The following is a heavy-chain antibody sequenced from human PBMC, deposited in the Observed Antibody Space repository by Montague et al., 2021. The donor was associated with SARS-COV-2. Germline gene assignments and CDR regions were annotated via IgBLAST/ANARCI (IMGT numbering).Heavy chain of an antibody. V-gene: IGHV4-34*01. CDR2: INHSGST. J-gene: IGHJ4*02. D-gene: IGHD3-10*01. Sequence: SETLSLTCAVYGGSFSGYYWNWIRQPPGKGLEWIGEINHSGSTNYNPSLKSRVTISVDTSKNQFSLKLSSVTAADTAVYYCARGARQGYGFRLGSFDSWGQGTLATVSS. CDR3: ARGARQGYGFRLGSFDS. CDR1: GGSFSGYY.